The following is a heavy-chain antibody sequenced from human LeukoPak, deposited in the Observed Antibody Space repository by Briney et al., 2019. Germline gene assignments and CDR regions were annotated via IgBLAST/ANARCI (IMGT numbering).Heavy chain of an antibody. V-gene: IGHV4-61*02. CDR3: ARDLRNYDILTGYYRMGYYYYMDV. J-gene: IGHJ6*03. Sequence: SQTLSLTCTVSGGSISSGSYYWGWIRQPAGTGLEWIGRIYTSGSTNYNPSLKSRVTISVDTSKNQFSLKLSSVTAADTAVYYCARDLRNYDILTGYYRMGYYYYMDVWGKGTTVTVSS. CDR2: IYTSGST. CDR1: GGSISSGSYY. D-gene: IGHD3-9*01.